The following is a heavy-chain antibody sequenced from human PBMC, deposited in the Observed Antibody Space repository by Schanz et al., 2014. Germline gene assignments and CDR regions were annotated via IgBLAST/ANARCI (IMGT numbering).Heavy chain of an antibody. CDR1: GFIFDDYG. Sequence: EVLLLESGGRVERPGGSLRLSCAASGFIFDDYGMSWVRQVPGKGLEWVSGMSGSGSTADYADSVKGRFTISRDNSRKTLYLQMNSLRADDTAVYYCAKDLYNYGIFDSWGQGTLVTVSS. CDR2: MSGSGSTA. CDR3: AKDLYNYGIFDS. D-gene: IGHD3-16*01. V-gene: IGHV3-23*01. J-gene: IGHJ5*01.